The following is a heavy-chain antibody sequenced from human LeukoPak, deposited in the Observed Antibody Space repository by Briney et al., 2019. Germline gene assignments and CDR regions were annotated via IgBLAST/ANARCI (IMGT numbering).Heavy chain of an antibody. V-gene: IGHV4-39*07. CDR1: GGSISSSSYY. CDR2: IYYSGST. D-gene: IGHD2-2*01. J-gene: IGHJ5*02. Sequence: SETLSLTCTVSGGSISSSSYYWGWIRQPPGKGLEWIGSIYYSGSTYYNPSLKSRVTISVDTSKNQFSLKLSSVTAADTAVYYCARGLAFIVLVPAANGGNWFDPWGQGTLVTVSS. CDR3: ARGLAFIVLVPAANGGNWFDP.